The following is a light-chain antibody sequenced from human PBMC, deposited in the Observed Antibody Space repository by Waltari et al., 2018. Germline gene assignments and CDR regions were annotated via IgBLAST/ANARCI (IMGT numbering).Light chain of an antibody. Sequence: DVVMTQSPLSLAVTLGQPASTPCRSTQSLVQRDGNTFLNWFHQRPGQSPRRLIYKVSNRESGVPDRFSGSGSGTDFTLKISRVEAEDVGIFYCLQSSQWPYAFGQGTKLEIK. CDR3: LQSSQWPYA. J-gene: IGKJ2*01. CDR2: KVS. V-gene: IGKV2-30*02. CDR1: QSLVQRDGNTF.